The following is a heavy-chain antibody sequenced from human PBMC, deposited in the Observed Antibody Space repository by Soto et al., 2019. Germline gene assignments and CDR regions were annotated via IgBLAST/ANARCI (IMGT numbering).Heavy chain of an antibody. D-gene: IGHD3-10*01. CDR1: GGTFSSYT. J-gene: IGHJ5*02. CDR3: ARGISGVTGVTTNNWFDP. Sequence: SVKVSCKASGGTFSSYTISWVRQAPGQGLEWMGRIIPILGIANYAQKFQGRVTITADKSTSTAYMELSSLRSEDTAVYYCARGISGVTGVTTNNWFDPWGQGILVNVLS. CDR2: IIPILGIA. V-gene: IGHV1-69*02.